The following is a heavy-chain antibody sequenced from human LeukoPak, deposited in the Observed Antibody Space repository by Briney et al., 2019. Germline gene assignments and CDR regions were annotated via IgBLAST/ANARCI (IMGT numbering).Heavy chain of an antibody. Sequence: ASVKVSCKASGGTFSSYAISWVRQAPGQGLEWMGGIIPIFGTANYAQKFQGRVTITADKSTSTAYMELSSLRSEDTAVYYCARGHHDSSGYYSYWGQGTLVTVSS. CDR2: IIPIFGTA. J-gene: IGHJ4*02. D-gene: IGHD3-22*01. CDR1: GGTFSSYA. V-gene: IGHV1-69*06. CDR3: ARGHHDSSGYYSY.